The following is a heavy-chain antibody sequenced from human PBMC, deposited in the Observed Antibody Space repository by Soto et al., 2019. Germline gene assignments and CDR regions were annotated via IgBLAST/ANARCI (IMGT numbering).Heavy chain of an antibody. CDR2: IKSDGSGT. J-gene: IGHJ4*02. CDR3: ARGDGDYYDGNGYLGRH. Sequence: EVELVESGGGLVQPGGSLTLSCAASGFTYSSYWMHWVRQAPGKGLVWVARIKSDGSGTIYADSVKGRLIISRDNARNTLYLQMNSLRAEDTAVYFCARGDGDYYDGNGYLGRHWGQGTPVTVSS. V-gene: IGHV3-74*01. D-gene: IGHD3-22*01. CDR1: GFTYSSYW.